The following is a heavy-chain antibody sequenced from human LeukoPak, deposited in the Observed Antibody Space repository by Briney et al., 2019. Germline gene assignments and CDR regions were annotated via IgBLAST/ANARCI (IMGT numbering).Heavy chain of an antibody. Sequence: GESLKISCKGSGYRFTSYWIGWVRQMPGKGLEWMGIIYPGDSDTRYSPSFQRQVTISADKSISTAYLQWSSLKASDTAMYYCARQSSYCSSTSCYSYGMDVWGQGTTVTVSS. D-gene: IGHD2-2*01. V-gene: IGHV5-51*01. CDR2: IYPGDSDT. J-gene: IGHJ6*02. CDR1: GYRFTSYW. CDR3: ARQSSYCSSTSCYSYGMDV.